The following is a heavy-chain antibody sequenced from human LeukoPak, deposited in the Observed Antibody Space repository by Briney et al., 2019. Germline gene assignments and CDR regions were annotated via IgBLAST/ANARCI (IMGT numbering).Heavy chain of an antibody. CDR3: ARGSWGSHFDF. J-gene: IGHJ4*02. CDR2: ISSSSSYI. V-gene: IGHV3-21*01. CDR1: GFTFSSYN. Sequence: GGSLRLSCAASGFTFSSYNLNWVRQAPGKGLEWVSSISSSSSYIYYADSLKGRFTISRDNAKNSLYLQMNSLRAEDTGVYYCARGSWGSHFDFWGQGTLVTVSS. D-gene: IGHD7-27*01.